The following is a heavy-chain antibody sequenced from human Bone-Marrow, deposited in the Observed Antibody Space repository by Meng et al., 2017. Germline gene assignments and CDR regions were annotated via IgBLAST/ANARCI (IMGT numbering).Heavy chain of an antibody. V-gene: IGHV1-69*05. D-gene: IGHD6-13*01. CDR2: IIPIFGTA. CDR3: ARGPDPTKSSWYGFGFDY. J-gene: IGHJ4*02. CDR1: GGTFSSYA. Sequence: SVKVSCKASGGTFSSYAISWVRQAPGQGLEWMGGIIPIFGTANYAQKFQGRVTTTTDEPASTAYMELSSLRSEDTAVYYCARGPDPTKSSWYGFGFDYWGQGTLVTVSS.